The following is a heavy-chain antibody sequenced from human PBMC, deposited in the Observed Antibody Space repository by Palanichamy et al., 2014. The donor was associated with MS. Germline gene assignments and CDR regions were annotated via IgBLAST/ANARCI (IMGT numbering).Heavy chain of an antibody. V-gene: IGHV4-4*07. CDR1: GGSISSYF. J-gene: IGHJ4*02. CDR3: GRDMSTSVDF. D-gene: IGHD3-16*01. Sequence: QVQLQESGPGLAKPSETLSLTCTVSGGSISSYFWSWIRQPAGKELEWIGRISASGITNYNPSLRSRVTMSLDTSKNHFSLKLSSVTAADTALYYCGRDMSTSVDFWGQGTLVTVSS. CDR2: ISASGIT.